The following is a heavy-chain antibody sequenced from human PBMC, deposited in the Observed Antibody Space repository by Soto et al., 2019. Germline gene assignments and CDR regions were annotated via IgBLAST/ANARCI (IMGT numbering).Heavy chain of an antibody. J-gene: IGHJ5*02. CDR1: GFTFTTFS. D-gene: IGHD2-15*01. CDR2: IHSSSTTI. V-gene: IGHV3-48*01. Sequence: EVQLVESGGGLVQPGGSLRLSCAASGFTFTTFSMDWVRQAPGKGLEWVSYIHSSSTTIFYADSVKGRFTVSIDNAKNSLYLQMNSLRVEDTAVYYCARGNYCSGDRCTDGPNWFGPWARGTLVTVSS. CDR3: ARGNYCSGDRCTDGPNWFGP.